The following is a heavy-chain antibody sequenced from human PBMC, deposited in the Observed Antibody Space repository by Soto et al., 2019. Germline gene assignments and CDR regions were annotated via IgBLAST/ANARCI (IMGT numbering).Heavy chain of an antibody. D-gene: IGHD6-6*01. Sequence: EGTLRLSCVASGFTFSYYSMSWIRQAPGKGLEWLAFIDSRGRTLSYADSVRGRFTISRDNAENSVYLQMDSLRADDTAVYYCARQAARNYIDSWGQGNSVTVSS. V-gene: IGHV3-11*01. J-gene: IGHJ4*02. CDR2: IDSRGRTL. CDR1: GFTFSYYS. CDR3: ARQAARNYIDS.